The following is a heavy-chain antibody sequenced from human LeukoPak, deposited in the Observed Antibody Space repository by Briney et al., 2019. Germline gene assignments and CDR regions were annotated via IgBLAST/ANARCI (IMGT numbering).Heavy chain of an antibody. V-gene: IGHV3-30-3*01. J-gene: IGHJ4*02. CDR1: GFTFSSYA. CDR2: ISYDGSNK. D-gene: IGHD3-3*01. CDR3: ARAHRVEYDFWSGYYTGYEFFDY. Sequence: GGSLRLSCAASGFTFSSYAIHWVPQAPGKGLEWVAVISYDGSNKYYADSVKGRFTISRDNSKNTLYLQMNSLRAEDTAVYYCARAHRVEYDFWSGYYTGYEFFDYWGQGTLVTVSP.